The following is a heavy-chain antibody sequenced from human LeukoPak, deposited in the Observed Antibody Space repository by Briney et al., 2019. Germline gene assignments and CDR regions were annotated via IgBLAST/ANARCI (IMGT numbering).Heavy chain of an antibody. CDR3: ARGRIAARSDDY. CDR2: INHSGST. Sequence: PLGTLALTCAVYGGSFSGYYWSWIRQPPGKGLEWIGEINHSGSTNYNPSLKSRVTISVDTSKNQFSLKLSAVTAADTAVCYCARGRIAARSDDYWGQGTLVTVSS. CDR1: GGSFSGYY. D-gene: IGHD6-6*01. V-gene: IGHV4-34*01. J-gene: IGHJ4*02.